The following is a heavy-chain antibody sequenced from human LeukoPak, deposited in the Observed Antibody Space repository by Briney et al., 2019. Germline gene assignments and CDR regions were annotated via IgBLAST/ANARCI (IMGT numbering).Heavy chain of an antibody. CDR2: IIPILGIA. V-gene: IGHV1-69*04. Sequence: AASVKVSCKASGGTFSSYAISWVRQAPGQGLEWMGRIIPILGIASYAQKFQGRVTITADKSTSTAYMELSSLRSEDTAVYYCARARITKLGMDVWGQGTTVTVSS. CDR1: GGTFSSYA. D-gene: IGHD3-10*02. J-gene: IGHJ6*02. CDR3: ARARITKLGMDV.